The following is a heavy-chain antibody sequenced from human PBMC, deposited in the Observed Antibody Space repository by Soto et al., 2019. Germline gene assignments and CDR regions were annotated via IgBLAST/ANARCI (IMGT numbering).Heavy chain of an antibody. Sequence: EVQVVESGGGLVQPGGSLRLSCAASGFTFTSYWMTWVRQAPGRGLEWVANINKDGSEKSYVDSVKGRFTISRDNAKSSLYLQMNSLRADDTAVYYWVSEIASRRWGKGTTVIVSS. CDR2: INKDGSEK. CDR1: GFTFTSYW. D-gene: IGHD2-21*01. CDR3: VSEIASRR. V-gene: IGHV3-7*01. J-gene: IGHJ6*04.